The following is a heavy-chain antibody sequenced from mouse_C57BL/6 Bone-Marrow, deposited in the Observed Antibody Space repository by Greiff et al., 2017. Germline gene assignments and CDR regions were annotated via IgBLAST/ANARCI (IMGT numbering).Heavy chain of an antibody. CDR2: LSSRRSTI. Sequence: EVKLVESAGGLVQPGGSLLLSCAASVFTFSVYGMHSVRQAPAQVLDWVAYLSSRRSTIFSALPVKGRFTISRDNAKNTLFLQMTSLRAEDTAMYYCARRGLDYRCQGSTLTGAS. V-gene: IGHV5-17*01. CDR1: VFTFSVYG. CDR3: ARRGLDY. J-gene: IGHJ2*01.